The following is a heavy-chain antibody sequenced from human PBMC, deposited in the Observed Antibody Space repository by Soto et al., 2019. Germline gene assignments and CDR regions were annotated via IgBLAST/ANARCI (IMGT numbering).Heavy chain of an antibody. J-gene: IGHJ5*02. D-gene: IGHD6-19*01. CDR2: IYHSGST. CDR3: ARVMGIAVAGTWFDP. V-gene: IGHV4-38-2*01. CDR1: GYPISSGYY. Sequence: SETLSLTCAVSGYPISSGYYWGWIRQPPGKGLEWIGSIYHSGSTYYNPSLKSRVTISVDTSKNQFSLKLSSVTAADTAVYYCARVMGIAVAGTWFDPWGQGTLVTVSS.